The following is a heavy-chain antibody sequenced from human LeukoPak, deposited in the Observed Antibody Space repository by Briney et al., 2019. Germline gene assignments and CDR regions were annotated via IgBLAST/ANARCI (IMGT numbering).Heavy chain of an antibody. Sequence: ASVKVSCKASGGTFSSYAISWVRQAPGQGLEWMGRIIPILGIANHAQKFQGRVTITADKSTSTAYMELSSLRSEDTAVYYCARDRIVVVPAAINWFDPWGQGTLVTVSS. CDR2: IIPILGIA. CDR3: ARDRIVVVPAAINWFDP. D-gene: IGHD2-2*01. V-gene: IGHV1-69*04. CDR1: GGTFSSYA. J-gene: IGHJ5*02.